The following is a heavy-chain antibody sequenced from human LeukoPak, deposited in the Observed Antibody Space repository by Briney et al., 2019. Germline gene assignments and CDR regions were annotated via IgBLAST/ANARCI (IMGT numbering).Heavy chain of an antibody. V-gene: IGHV1-18*01. D-gene: IGHD3-10*01. J-gene: IGHJ4*02. CDR3: ARGGFTMVRGALDY. CDR2: ISAYNGNT. Sequence: ASVKVSCKASGYTFTSYGISWVRQAPGQGLEWMGWISAYNGNTNYAQKLQGRVTLTTETSTSTAYMELRSLRSDDTAVYYCARGGFTMVRGALDYWGQGTLVTVSS. CDR1: GYTFTSYG.